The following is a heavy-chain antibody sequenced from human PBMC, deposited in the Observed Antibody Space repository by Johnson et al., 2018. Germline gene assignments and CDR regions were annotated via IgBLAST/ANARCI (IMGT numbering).Heavy chain of an antibody. CDR1: GFTFSSYA. V-gene: IGHV3-64*01. D-gene: IGHD4-23*01. CDR2: ISTNGGSS. Sequence: GGLVKPGGSLRLSCAASGFTFSSYAMSWVRQGPGKGLEYVAAISTNGGSSKYANTVKGRFTISRDNSKNTLYLQMGSLRAEDMAVYYCARKVVTRENNWFDPLGQGTLVTVSS. J-gene: IGHJ5*02. CDR3: ARKVVTRENNWFDP.